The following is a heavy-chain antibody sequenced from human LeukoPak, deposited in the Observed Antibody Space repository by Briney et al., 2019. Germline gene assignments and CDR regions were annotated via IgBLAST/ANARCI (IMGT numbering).Heavy chain of an antibody. Sequence: GESPKISCKGSGYSFTSYWIGWVRQMPGKGLAWMGIIYPGDSDTRYSPSFEGQVTISADKSISTAYLQWSSLKASDTAMYYCARHTNLWFGADWGQGTLVTVSS. J-gene: IGHJ4*02. D-gene: IGHD3-10*01. CDR1: GYSFTSYW. CDR3: ARHTNLWFGAD. V-gene: IGHV5-51*01. CDR2: IYPGDSDT.